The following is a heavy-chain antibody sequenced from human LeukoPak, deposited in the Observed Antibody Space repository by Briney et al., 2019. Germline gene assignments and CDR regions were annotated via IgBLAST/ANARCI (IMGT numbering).Heavy chain of an antibody. V-gene: IGHV4-34*01. J-gene: IGHJ6*02. CDR2: INHSGST. D-gene: IGHD3-10*01. CDR1: GGSFSGYY. Sequence: SETLSLTCAVYGGSFSGYYWSWIRRPPGKGLEWIGEINHSGSTNYNPSLKSRVTISVDTSKNQFSLKLSSVTAADTAVYYCARYRAAKYYYYGMDVWGQGTTVTVSS. CDR3: ARYRAAKYYYYGMDV.